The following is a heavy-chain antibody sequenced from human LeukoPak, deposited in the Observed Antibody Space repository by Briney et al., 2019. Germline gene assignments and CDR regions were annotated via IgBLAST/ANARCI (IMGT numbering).Heavy chain of an antibody. CDR1: GGSISSSSYH. Sequence: SETLSLTCTVSGGSISSSSYHWGWIRQPPGKGLEWIGSIYYTGSTNYNPSLKSRVTISVDTSKNQFSLKLSSVTAADTAVYYCARVHSGYDFGNRKYYYFDYWGQGTLVTVSS. J-gene: IGHJ4*02. CDR2: IYYTGST. D-gene: IGHD5-12*01. CDR3: ARVHSGYDFGNRKYYYFDY. V-gene: IGHV4-39*07.